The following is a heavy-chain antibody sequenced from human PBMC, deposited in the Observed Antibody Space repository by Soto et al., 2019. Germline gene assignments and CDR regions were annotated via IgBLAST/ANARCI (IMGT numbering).Heavy chain of an antibody. CDR3: ASFGKDIVLVPAAMGDY. V-gene: IGHV4-39*01. D-gene: IGHD2-2*01. Sequence: SETLSLTRTVSGGSISSSSYYWGWIRQPPGKGLEWIGSIYYSGSTYYNPSLKSRVTISVDTSKNQFSLKLSSVTAADTAVYYCASFGKDIVLVPAAMGDYWGQGTLVTVSS. J-gene: IGHJ4*02. CDR2: IYYSGST. CDR1: GGSISSSSYY.